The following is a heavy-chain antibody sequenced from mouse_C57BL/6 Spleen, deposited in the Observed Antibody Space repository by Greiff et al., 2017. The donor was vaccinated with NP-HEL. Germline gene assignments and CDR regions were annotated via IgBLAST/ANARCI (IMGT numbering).Heavy chain of an antibody. CDR3: ARRGYSYAMDY. CDR2: INPYNGGT. J-gene: IGHJ4*01. D-gene: IGHD2-3*01. V-gene: IGHV1-19*01. CDR1: GYTFTDYY. Sequence: VQLQQSGPVLVKPGASVKMSCKASGYTFTDYYMNWVKQSHGKSLEWIGVINPYNGGTSYNQKFKGKATLTVDKSSSTAYMELNSLTSEDSAVYYCARRGYSYAMDYWGQGTSVTVSS.